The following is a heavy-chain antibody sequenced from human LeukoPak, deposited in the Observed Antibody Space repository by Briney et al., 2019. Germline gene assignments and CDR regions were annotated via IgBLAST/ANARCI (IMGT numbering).Heavy chain of an antibody. J-gene: IGHJ4*02. Sequence: PGRSLRLTCAASGFTFSSYAMHWVRQAPGKGLEWVAVISYDGSNKYYADSVKGRFTISRDNSKNTLYLQMNSLRAEDTAVYYCARARGIQLWSFDYWGQGTLVTVSS. D-gene: IGHD5-18*01. CDR1: GFTFSSYA. CDR2: ISYDGSNK. V-gene: IGHV3-30-3*01. CDR3: ARARGIQLWSFDY.